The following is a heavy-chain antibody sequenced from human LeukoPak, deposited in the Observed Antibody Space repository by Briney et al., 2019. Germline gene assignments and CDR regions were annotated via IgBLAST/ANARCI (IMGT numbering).Heavy chain of an antibody. D-gene: IGHD6-6*01. V-gene: IGHV1-69*05. Sequence: SVKVSCKAPGGTLRSYGISWVRQAPGQGLEWMGGIIPIFGTANYAQKFQGRVTITTDESTSTAYMELSSLRSEDTAVYYCARTPGIAARPSWFDPWGQGTLVTVSS. CDR2: IIPIFGTA. J-gene: IGHJ5*02. CDR3: ARTPGIAARPSWFDP. CDR1: GGTLRSYG.